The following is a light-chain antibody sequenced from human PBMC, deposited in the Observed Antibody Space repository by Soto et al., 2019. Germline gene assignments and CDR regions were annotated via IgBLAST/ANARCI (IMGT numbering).Light chain of an antibody. Sequence: DIQMTQSPSSLSASVGDRVTITCRARQTINTYLHWYQQKPGKAPQLLIYGASTLQSGVPSRFSGSGSGTDLTLTISSLQPEDFASDYCQHSYSSPHTFGPGTKLEIK. J-gene: IGKJ2*01. CDR3: QHSYSSPHT. CDR2: GAS. V-gene: IGKV1-39*01. CDR1: QTINTY.